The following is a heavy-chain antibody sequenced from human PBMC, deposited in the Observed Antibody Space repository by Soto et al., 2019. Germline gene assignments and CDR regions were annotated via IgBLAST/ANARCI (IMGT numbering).Heavy chain of an antibody. CDR1: RLTFSSYA. Sequence: PGGSLRLSXAASRLTFSSYAMHWVRQAPGKGLEWVAIISYDGGNKYYADSVKGRFTTSRDNSKNTLYLQMNSLRAEDTAVYYCAREISGYDSSGYYYYGMDVWGQGTTVTVSS. J-gene: IGHJ6*02. CDR3: AREISGYDSSGYYYYGMDV. CDR2: ISYDGGNK. V-gene: IGHV3-30-3*01. D-gene: IGHD3-22*01.